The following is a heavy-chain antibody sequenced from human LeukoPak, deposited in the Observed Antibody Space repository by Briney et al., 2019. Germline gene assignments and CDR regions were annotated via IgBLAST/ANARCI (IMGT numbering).Heavy chain of an antibody. J-gene: IGHJ4*02. Sequence: ASVKVSCKVSGYTLTELSMHWVRQAPGKGLEWMGGFDPEDGETIYAQKFQGRVTMTEDTSTDTAYMELSSLRSEDAAVYYCATGRPNDFWSGYSEGHFDYWGQGTLVTVSS. CDR3: ATGRPNDFWSGYSEGHFDY. D-gene: IGHD3-3*01. CDR1: GYTLTELS. V-gene: IGHV1-24*01. CDR2: FDPEDGET.